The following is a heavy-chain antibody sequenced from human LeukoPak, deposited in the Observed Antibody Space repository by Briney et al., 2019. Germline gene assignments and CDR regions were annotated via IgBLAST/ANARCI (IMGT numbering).Heavy chain of an antibody. CDR2: IYHSGST. V-gene: IGHV4-39*07. CDR3: ARESYYGSGSYKFWFDP. CDR1: GGSISSSSYY. Sequence: SETLSLTCTVSGGSISSSSYYWGWIRQPPGKGLEWIGSIYHSGSTNYNPSLKSRVTISVDKSKNQFSLKLSSVTAADTAVYYCARESYYGSGSYKFWFDPWGQGTLVTVSS. J-gene: IGHJ5*02. D-gene: IGHD3-10*01.